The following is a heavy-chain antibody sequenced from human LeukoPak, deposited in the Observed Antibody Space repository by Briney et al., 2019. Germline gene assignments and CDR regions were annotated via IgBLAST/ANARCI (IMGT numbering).Heavy chain of an antibody. J-gene: IGHJ5*02. Sequence: GASVKVSCKASGYTFTGSYMHWVRQAPGQGLEWVGWINLNSGGTNYAQQFQGRVTMTRDTSISTAYMELSSLRSDDTAVYYCARPSGGSGRWGDNWFDPWGQGTLVTVSS. CDR1: GYTFTGSY. CDR2: INLNSGGT. CDR3: ARPSGGSGRWGDNWFDP. V-gene: IGHV1-2*02. D-gene: IGHD3-10*01.